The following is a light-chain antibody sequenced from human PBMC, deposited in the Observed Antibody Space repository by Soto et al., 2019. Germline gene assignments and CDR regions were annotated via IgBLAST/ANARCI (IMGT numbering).Light chain of an antibody. V-gene: IGKV1-33*01. CDR1: QDIRNY. J-gene: IGKJ3*01. CDR2: DAS. CDR3: QQYDNLPLG. Sequence: DIQMTQSPSSLSASVGDRVTITCQASQDIRNYLNWYQQKPGKAPKLLIYDASDLETGVPSRFSGSGSGTDFTFTISSLQPEDIATYYCQQYDNLPLGFGPGTKVDIK.